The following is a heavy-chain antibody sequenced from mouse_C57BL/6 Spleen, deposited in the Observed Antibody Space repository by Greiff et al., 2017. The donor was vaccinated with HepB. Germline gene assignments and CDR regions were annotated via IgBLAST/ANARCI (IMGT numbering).Heavy chain of an antibody. CDR2: IYPGSGST. Sequence: QVQLQQPGAELVKPGASVKMSCKASGYTFTSYWITWVKQRPGQGLEWIGDIYPGSGSTNYNEKFKSKVTLTVDTSSSTAYMQLSSLTSEDSAVYYCARGIYYDYAWFAYWGQGTLVTVSA. CDR3: ARGIYYDYAWFAY. D-gene: IGHD2-4*01. V-gene: IGHV1-55*01. J-gene: IGHJ3*01. CDR1: GYTFTSYW.